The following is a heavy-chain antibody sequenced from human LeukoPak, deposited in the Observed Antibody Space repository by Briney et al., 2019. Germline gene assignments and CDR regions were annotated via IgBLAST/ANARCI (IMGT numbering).Heavy chain of an antibody. V-gene: IGHV1-2*02. Sequence: ASVKVSCKASGYTFTDYYMHWLRQAPGQGLEWMGWINPNSGGTNYAQKFQGRVTMTRDTSISTAYMELSRLRSDDTALYYCARVSDISVAAYFDYWGQGTLVTVSS. CDR1: GYTFTDYY. CDR2: INPNSGGT. CDR3: ARVSDISVAAYFDY. J-gene: IGHJ4*02. D-gene: IGHD6-19*01.